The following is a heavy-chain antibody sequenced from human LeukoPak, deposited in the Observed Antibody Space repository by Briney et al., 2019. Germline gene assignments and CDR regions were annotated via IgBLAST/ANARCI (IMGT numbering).Heavy chain of an antibody. CDR1: GGSVSSGGYY. Sequence: SETLSLTCTVSGGSVSSGGYYWSWIRQPPGKGLEWIAYLYDSGSTNYNPSLKSRVTMSLDKSKNQFSLKLSSVIAADTAVYYCANLHRDSDGYYYVDNWGQGTLVTVSS. D-gene: IGHD3-22*01. V-gene: IGHV4-61*08. J-gene: IGHJ4*02. CDR3: ANLHRDSDGYYYVDN. CDR2: LYDSGST.